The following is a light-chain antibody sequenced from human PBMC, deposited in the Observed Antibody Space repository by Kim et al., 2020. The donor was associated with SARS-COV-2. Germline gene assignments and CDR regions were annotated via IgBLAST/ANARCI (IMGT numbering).Light chain of an antibody. V-gene: IGKV1-39*01. CDR3: QQNYSIPYT. CDR2: GAS. Sequence: DIQMTQSPSSLSASVGDRVTITCRASQSISSYLNWYNQKPGKAPNLLIFGASNLQSGVPSRFSGSGSGTDFTLTISSLQPEDFATYYCQQNYSIPYTFGQGTKLEI. CDR1: QSISSY. J-gene: IGKJ2*01.